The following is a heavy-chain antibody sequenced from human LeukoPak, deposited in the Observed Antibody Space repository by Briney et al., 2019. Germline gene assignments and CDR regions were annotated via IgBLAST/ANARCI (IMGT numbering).Heavy chain of an antibody. J-gene: IGHJ4*02. D-gene: IGHD1-26*01. Sequence: GGSLRLSCVASGFSFTTHAMGWVRQAPGKGLEWVSHISGSGGSTKYSGSVKGRFTISRDNSKNTLYLQMNSLRAEDTAVYYCAKDGIYSGSYSDDWGQGTLVTVSS. CDR2: ISGSGGST. V-gene: IGHV3-23*01. CDR1: GFSFTTHA. CDR3: AKDGIYSGSYSDD.